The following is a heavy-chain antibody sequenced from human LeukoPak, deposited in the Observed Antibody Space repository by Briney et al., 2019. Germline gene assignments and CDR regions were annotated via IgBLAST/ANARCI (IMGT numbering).Heavy chain of an antibody. V-gene: IGHV1-18*01. CDR2: ISAYNGNT. CDR1: GYTFTSYG. J-gene: IGHJ4*02. D-gene: IGHD3-10*01. CDR3: ARGDYGSGSYRYFDY. Sequence: ASVKVSCKASGYTFTSYGVSWVRQAPGQGLKWMGWISAYNGNTNYAQKLQGRVTMTTDTSTSTAYMELRSLRSDDTAVYYCARGDYGSGSYRYFDYWGQGTLVTVSS.